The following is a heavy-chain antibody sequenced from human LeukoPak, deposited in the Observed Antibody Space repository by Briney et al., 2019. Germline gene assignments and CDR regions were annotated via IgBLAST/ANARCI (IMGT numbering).Heavy chain of an antibody. Sequence: GSLRLSCAASGFTFDGYSMHWVRQAPGKGLEWVSLITWDGAGTYYADSVKGRFTISRDNSKNSLYLQMNSLRTEDTALYYCVKDRYYLGSGSYYTSPWDYGLDVWGQGTTVTVSS. CDR3: VKDRYYLGSGSYYTSPWDYGLDV. D-gene: IGHD3-10*01. CDR1: GFTFDGYS. CDR2: ITWDGAGT. J-gene: IGHJ6*02. V-gene: IGHV3-43*01.